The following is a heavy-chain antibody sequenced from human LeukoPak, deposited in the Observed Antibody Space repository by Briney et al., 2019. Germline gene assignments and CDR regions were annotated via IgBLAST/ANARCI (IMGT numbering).Heavy chain of an antibody. CDR1: GFTFSSYA. CDR3: ASSIAALMGGNDAFDV. D-gene: IGHD6-6*01. CDR2: ISGSGGST. Sequence: PGASLRLSCAASGFTFSSYAMSWVRQAPGKGLERVSGISGSGGSTFYADSVKGRFTISRDNSKNTVSLQMNSLRAEDTAVYYCASSIAALMGGNDAFDVWSEGTMVTVSS. V-gene: IGHV3-23*01. J-gene: IGHJ3*01.